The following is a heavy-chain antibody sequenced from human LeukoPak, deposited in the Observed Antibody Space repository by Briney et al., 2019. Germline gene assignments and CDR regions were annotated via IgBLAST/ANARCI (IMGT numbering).Heavy chain of an antibody. D-gene: IGHD1-1*01. Sequence: GGSLRLSCAVSGFTFGDYAMSWVRQAPGKGLEWVGFIRSNTYGGTTEYAASVKGRFTVSRDDFKSIAYLQMNSLKTEDTAVYYCTRDSGYSFDYWGQGTLVTVSS. CDR2: IRSNTYGGTT. CDR1: GFTFGDYA. J-gene: IGHJ4*02. CDR3: TRDSGYSFDY. V-gene: IGHV3-49*04.